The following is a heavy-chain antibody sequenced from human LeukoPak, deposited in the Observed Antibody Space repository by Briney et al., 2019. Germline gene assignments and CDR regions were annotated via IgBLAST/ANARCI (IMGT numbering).Heavy chain of an antibody. CDR3: ARVKGERYCSSTSCYTGGDFDY. CDR1: GGTFSSYA. Sequence: GASVKVSCKASGGTFSSYAISWVRQAPGQGLEWMGGIIPIFGTANYAQKFQGRVTITADESTSTAYMELSSLRSEDTAVYYCARVKGERYCSSTSCYTGGDFDYWGQGTLVTVSS. J-gene: IGHJ4*02. D-gene: IGHD2-2*02. CDR2: IIPIFGTA. V-gene: IGHV1-69*13.